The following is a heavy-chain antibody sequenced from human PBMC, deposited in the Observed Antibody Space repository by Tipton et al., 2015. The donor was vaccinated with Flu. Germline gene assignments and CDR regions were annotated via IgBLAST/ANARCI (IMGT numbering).Heavy chain of an antibody. Sequence: TLSLTYTVSGGSIGSFYWNWIRQPPGKGLEWIGYIYNNAYTKYNPSLESRVAISVDTSKKQFSLQLKSVTAADTAVYYCARRDYSNYVSDPKSWFDPWGQGTLVTVSS. V-gene: IGHV4-4*08. D-gene: IGHD4-11*01. CDR2: IYNNAYT. CDR3: ARRDYSNYVSDPKSWFDP. CDR1: GGSIGSFY. J-gene: IGHJ5*02.